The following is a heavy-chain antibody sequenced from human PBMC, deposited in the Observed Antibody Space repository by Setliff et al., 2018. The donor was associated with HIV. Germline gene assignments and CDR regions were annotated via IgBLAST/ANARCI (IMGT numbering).Heavy chain of an antibody. V-gene: IGHV4-4*08. CDR1: ADSVTSYS. J-gene: IGHJ5*01. D-gene: IGHD1-1*01. CDR2: VSTTDGA. CDR3: SRGSAAGTGLPPRDS. Sequence: ATLSLPCTVSADSVTSYSWEWIRQPPGKRLEWIGSVSTTDGATYNPSLQSRVSMSVDTSKMQVSLHLTSVTAADTAVYYCSRGSAAGTGLPPRDSWGQGVLVTVSS.